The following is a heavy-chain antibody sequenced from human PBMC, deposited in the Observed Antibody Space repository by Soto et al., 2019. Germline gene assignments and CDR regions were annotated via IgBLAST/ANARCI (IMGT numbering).Heavy chain of an antibody. D-gene: IGHD6-6*01. CDR1: GFTFSSYA. CDR3: VKVGAARPNYYYYGMDV. CDR2: ISSNGGST. Sequence: GGSLRLSCSASGFTFSSYAMHWVRQAPGKGLEYVSAISSNGGSTYYADSVKGRFTISRDNSKNTLYLQMSSLRAEDTAVYYCVKVGAARPNYYYYGMDVWGQGTTVTVSS. V-gene: IGHV3-64D*06. J-gene: IGHJ6*02.